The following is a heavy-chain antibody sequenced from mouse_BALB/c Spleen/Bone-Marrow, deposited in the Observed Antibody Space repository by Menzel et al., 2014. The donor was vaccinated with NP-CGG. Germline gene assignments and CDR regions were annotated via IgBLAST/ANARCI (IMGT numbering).Heavy chain of an antibody. J-gene: IGHJ2*01. CDR2: IYPGDGDT. V-gene: IGHV1-80*01. Sequence: QVQMYQRGAELVRPGASVKISCKSSGYVFSTYLINRVKQRPGQAVAWIGQIYPGDGDTDCNGKLKNKATPTEDESSNTAYMQLSSLTSEDSAVYFCALGGISVDYWGQGTTLTVSS. CDR3: ALGGISVDY. D-gene: IGHD1-1*02. CDR1: GYVFSTYL.